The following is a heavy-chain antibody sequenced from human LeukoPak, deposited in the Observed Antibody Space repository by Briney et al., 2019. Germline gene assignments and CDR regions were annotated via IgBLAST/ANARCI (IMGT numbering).Heavy chain of an antibody. CDR2: IYNSGST. V-gene: IGHV4-4*02. CDR1: GGSISSSNW. J-gene: IGHJ3*02. CDR3: ARDRGWGRFSLGPDAFDI. D-gene: IGHD3-3*01. Sequence: SETLSLTCAVSGGSISSSNWWSWVRQPPGKGLEWIGYIYNSGSTNYNPSLKSRVTISVDTSKNQFSLKLSSVTAADTAVYYCARDRGWGRFSLGPDAFDIWGQGTMVTVSS.